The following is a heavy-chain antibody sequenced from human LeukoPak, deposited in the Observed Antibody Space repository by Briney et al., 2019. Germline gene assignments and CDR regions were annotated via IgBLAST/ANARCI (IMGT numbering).Heavy chain of an antibody. CDR2: ITTKANRYAT. J-gene: IGHJ4*02. Sequence: GGSLKLSCAASGYAFSGCDMHGVRQASGKGLEWVGRITTKANRYATAYSASLKGRFTISRDDSKNTAYLQMNSLRTEDTAVYYCTTYKSGHYWGQGTLVTVSS. D-gene: IGHD3-3*01. CDR1: GYAFSGCD. CDR3: TTYKSGHY. V-gene: IGHV3-73*01.